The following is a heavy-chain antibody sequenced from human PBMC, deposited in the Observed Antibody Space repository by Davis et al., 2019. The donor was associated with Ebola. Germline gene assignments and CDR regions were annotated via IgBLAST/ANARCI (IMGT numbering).Heavy chain of an antibody. CDR3: AKGYYYDSFDY. CDR2: IWYDGSKK. J-gene: IGHJ4*02. CDR1: GFTFSNYG. Sequence: GESLKISCAASGFTFSNYGLHWVRQAPGKGVEWVGVIWYDGSKKYYAESVKGRFNISRDNSNNTLYLQMSSLRVEDTAVYYCAKGYYYDSFDYWGQGTLVTVSS. D-gene: IGHD3-22*01. V-gene: IGHV3-33*06.